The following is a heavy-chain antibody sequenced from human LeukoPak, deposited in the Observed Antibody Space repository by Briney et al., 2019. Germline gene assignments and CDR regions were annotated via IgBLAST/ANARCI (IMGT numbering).Heavy chain of an antibody. Sequence: GESLKISCKGSGYSFTSYWIGWVRQMPGKGLEWMGIIYPGDSDTRYSPSFQGQVTISADKSISNAYLQLSSLKASDTAMYYCARYYYDSSGYYPFDYWGQGTLVTVSS. CDR3: ARYYYDSSGYYPFDY. CDR2: IYPGDSDT. CDR1: GYSFTSYW. D-gene: IGHD3-22*01. V-gene: IGHV5-51*01. J-gene: IGHJ4*02.